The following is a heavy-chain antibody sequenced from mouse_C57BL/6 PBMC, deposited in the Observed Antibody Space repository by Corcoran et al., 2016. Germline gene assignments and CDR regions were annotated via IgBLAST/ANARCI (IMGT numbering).Heavy chain of an antibody. V-gene: IGHV9-3*01. CDR3: ARGGLIRQAWFAY. CDR1: GYTFTTYG. J-gene: IGHJ3*01. CDR2: INTYSGVP. Sequence: QIQLVQSGPELKKPGETVKISCKASGYTFTTYGMSWVKQAPGKGLKWMGWINTYSGVPTYANDFKGRFAFSLETSASTAYLQINNLKNEDTATYFCARGGLIRQAWFAYWGQGTLVTVSA. D-gene: IGHD2-3*01.